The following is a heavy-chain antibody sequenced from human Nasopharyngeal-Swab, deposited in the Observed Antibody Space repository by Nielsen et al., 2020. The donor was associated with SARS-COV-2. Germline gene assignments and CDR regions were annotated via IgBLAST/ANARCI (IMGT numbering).Heavy chain of an antibody. CDR3: ARDDSSPHVGAFDI. Sequence: GGSLRLSCAASGFRFSDHGMHWVRQAPGKGLEWVTFIWADGSTQDYADSVKGRFTISRDNSKNTLYLQMNSLRAEDTAVYYCARDDSSPHVGAFDIWGQGTMVTVSS. J-gene: IGHJ3*02. D-gene: IGHD3-22*01. CDR1: GFRFSDHG. CDR2: IWADGSTQ. V-gene: IGHV3-33*01.